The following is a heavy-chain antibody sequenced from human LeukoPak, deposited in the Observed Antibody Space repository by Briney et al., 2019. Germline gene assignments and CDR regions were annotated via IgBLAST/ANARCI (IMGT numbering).Heavy chain of an antibody. J-gene: IGHJ4*02. CDR2: ISGSGGST. CDR3: AKWTDYYGSGSYLEAAFDY. D-gene: IGHD3-10*01. Sequence: GGSLRLSCAASGSTFDDYGMSWVRQAPGKGLEWDSAISGSGGSTYYADSVKGRFTISRDNSKNTLYLQMNSLRAEDTAVYYCAKWTDYYGSGSYLEAAFDYWGQGTLVTVSS. CDR1: GSTFDDYG. V-gene: IGHV3-23*01.